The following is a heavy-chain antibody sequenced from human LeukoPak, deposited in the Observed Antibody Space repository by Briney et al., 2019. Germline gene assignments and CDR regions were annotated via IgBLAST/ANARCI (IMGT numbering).Heavy chain of an antibody. CDR1: GGSISSGGYS. J-gene: IGHJ5*02. V-gene: IGHV4-30-2*01. Sequence: SETLSLTCAVSGGSISSGGYSWSWIRQPPGKGLEWIGYIYHSESTYYNPSLKSRVTISVDRSKNQFSPKLSSVTAADTAVYYCARAVGSSGPYNWFDPWGQGTLVTVSS. D-gene: IGHD3-22*01. CDR3: ARAVGSSGPYNWFDP. CDR2: IYHSEST.